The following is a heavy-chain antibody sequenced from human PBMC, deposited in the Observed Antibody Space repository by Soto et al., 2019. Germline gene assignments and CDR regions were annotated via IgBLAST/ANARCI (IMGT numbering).Heavy chain of an antibody. D-gene: IGHD3-10*01. CDR2: FDPEDGET. J-gene: IGHJ4*02. Sequence: ASVKVSCKVSGYTLTELSMHWVRQAPGKGLEWMGGFDPEDGETIYAQKFQGRVTMTEDTSTDTAYMELSSLRSEDTAVYYCATDPAFGYYGSGSLLNWGQGTLVTVSS. V-gene: IGHV1-24*01. CDR3: ATDPAFGYYGSGSLLN. CDR1: GYTLTELS.